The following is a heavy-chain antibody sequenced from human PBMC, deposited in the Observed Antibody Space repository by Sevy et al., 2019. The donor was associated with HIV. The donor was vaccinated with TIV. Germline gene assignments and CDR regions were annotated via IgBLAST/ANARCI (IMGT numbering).Heavy chain of an antibody. CDR3: ARDQEFCSTTTCYSGLYH. D-gene: IGHD2-2*02. V-gene: IGHV1-2*02. Sequence: ASVKVSCETSGYRFTDYYIHWVRQAPGQGLEWMGWINPNSDVTKSAKKFQDRVIMTKDTSISTVYMELRGLTFDDSAVYYCARDQEFCSTTTCYSGLYHWGHGSLVTVSS. J-gene: IGHJ5*02. CDR1: GYRFTDYY. CDR2: INPNSDVT.